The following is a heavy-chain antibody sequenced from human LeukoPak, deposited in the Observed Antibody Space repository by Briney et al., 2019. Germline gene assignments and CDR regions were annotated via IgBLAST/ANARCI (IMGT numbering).Heavy chain of an antibody. V-gene: IGHV1-2*02. CDR1: GYTFTGYY. CDR3: ARDTYYYDSSGYYPSDY. J-gene: IGHJ4*02. CDR2: INPNSGGT. Sequence: ASMKVSCKASGYTFTGYYMHWVRQAPGQGLEWMGWINPNSGGTNYAQKFQGRVTMTRDTSISTAYMELSRLRSDDTAVYYCARDTYYYDSSGYYPSDYWGQGTLVTVSS. D-gene: IGHD3-22*01.